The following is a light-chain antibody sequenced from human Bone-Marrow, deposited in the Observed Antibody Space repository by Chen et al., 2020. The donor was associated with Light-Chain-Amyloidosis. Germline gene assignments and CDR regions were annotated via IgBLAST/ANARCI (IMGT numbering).Light chain of an antibody. CDR3: QVWDRSSDRPV. Sequence: SYVLTQPSSVSVAPGQTATIACGGNNIGSTSVHWYQQTPGQAPLLVVYDDSTRPSGIPERLSGSNSGNTATRTISRVEAGDEADYYGQVWDRSSDRPVCGGGTKLTVL. CDR1: NIGSTS. V-gene: IGLV3-21*02. CDR2: DDS. J-gene: IGLJ3*02.